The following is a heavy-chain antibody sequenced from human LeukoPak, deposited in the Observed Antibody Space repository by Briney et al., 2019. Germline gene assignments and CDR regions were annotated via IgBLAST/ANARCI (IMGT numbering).Heavy chain of an antibody. V-gene: IGHV4-59*01. Sequence: SETLSLTCPVSGGSISDYCWNWIRQPPGKGLEWIGYICNSGSTTYNPSLKSRVTMSVGTAKNQFSLKLMSVTAADTAIYYCGGGGFCRKCNCYLRPMDGWGKVITVTVSS. D-gene: IGHD3-16*01. CDR1: GGSISDYC. J-gene: IGHJ6*03. CDR2: ICNSGST. CDR3: GGGGFCRKCNCYLRPMDG.